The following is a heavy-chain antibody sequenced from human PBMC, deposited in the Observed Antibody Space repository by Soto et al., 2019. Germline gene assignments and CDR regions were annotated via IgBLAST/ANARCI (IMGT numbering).Heavy chain of an antibody. V-gene: IGHV3-7*02. D-gene: IGHD3-3*01. CDR3: XXXXXXWSVY. CDR1: GFTFSDYW. CDR2: MKQDGSEK. Sequence: EVQLVESGGGLVQPGGSLRISCAASGFTFSDYWMSWVRQAPGKGLEWVANMKQDGSEKFYVDSVKGRFTISRDNAKXXXXXXXXXXXXXXXXXXXXXXXXXXWSVYWGQGTLVTVSS. J-gene: IGHJ4*02.